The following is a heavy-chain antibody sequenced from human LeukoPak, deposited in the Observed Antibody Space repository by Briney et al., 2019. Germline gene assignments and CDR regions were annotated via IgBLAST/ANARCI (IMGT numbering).Heavy chain of an antibody. D-gene: IGHD3-10*01. Sequence: SETLSLTCTVSGGSISSYYWSWIQQPPGKGLEWIGYIYYSGSTNYNPSLKSRVTISVDTSKNQFSLKLSSVTAADTAVYYCARLGGSGSYSLDYWGQGTLVTVSS. J-gene: IGHJ4*02. CDR2: IYYSGST. CDR3: ARLGGSGSYSLDY. V-gene: IGHV4-59*08. CDR1: GGSISSYY.